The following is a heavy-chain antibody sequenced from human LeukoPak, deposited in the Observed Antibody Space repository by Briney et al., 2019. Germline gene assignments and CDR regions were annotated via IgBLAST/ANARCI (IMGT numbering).Heavy chain of an antibody. V-gene: IGHV1-2*06. D-gene: IGHD4/OR15-4a*01. CDR2: IKPNSGDT. CDR3: ARMVQTTGVFDY. Sequence: ASVKVSCNASGYTFTDYYMHWVRQAPGQGLEWMGRIKPNSGDTNYAQKFQGRVTMTRDTSINTAYMELSRLKSDDTAVYYCARMVQTTGVFDYWGQGTLVTVSS. J-gene: IGHJ4*02. CDR1: GYTFTDYY.